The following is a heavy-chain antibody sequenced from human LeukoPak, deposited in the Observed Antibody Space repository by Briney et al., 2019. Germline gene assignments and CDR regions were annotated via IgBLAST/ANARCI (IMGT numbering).Heavy chain of an antibody. CDR2: ISGSTGNT. V-gene: IGHV1-18*01. D-gene: IGHD1-26*01. Sequence: GASVRVSCKASAYSFTRYGVSWVRQAPGRGLEWMGWISGSTGNTKYVEKFQGRLTVTADTSTGTAYLDLTKLRIDDTAVYFCARSGRGTYFYFDLWGQGTLVTVSS. CDR1: AYSFTRYG. J-gene: IGHJ4*02. CDR3: ARSGRGTYFYFDL.